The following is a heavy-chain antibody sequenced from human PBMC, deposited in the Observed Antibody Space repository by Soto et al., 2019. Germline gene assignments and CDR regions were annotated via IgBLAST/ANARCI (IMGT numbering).Heavy chain of an antibody. V-gene: IGHV4-59*01. Sequence: QVQLQESGPGLVKPSETLSLTCTVSGGSISSYYWSWIRQPPGKVLDWIGNIYYSGSINYNPSLKSRVTISVDTSKNQFSLKLNSVTAADTAVYYCARAPYCSGTSCPFDYWGQGTLVTVSS. CDR3: ARAPYCSGTSCPFDY. J-gene: IGHJ4*02. CDR1: GGSISSYY. CDR2: IYYSGSI. D-gene: IGHD2-2*01.